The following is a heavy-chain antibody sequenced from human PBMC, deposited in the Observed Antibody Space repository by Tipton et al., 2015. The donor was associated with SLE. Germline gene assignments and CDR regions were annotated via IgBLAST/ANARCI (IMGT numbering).Heavy chain of an antibody. CDR2: INDSGST. Sequence: TLSLTCAVYGGSFSGYYWSWIRQPPGKGLEWIGEINDSGSTNYNPSLKSRVTISVDTSKNQFSLKLSSVTAADTAVYYCTRLLDFRYWGQGTLVTVSS. D-gene: IGHD3-3*01. V-gene: IGHV4-34*01. J-gene: IGHJ4*02. CDR1: GGSFSGYY. CDR3: TRLLDFRY.